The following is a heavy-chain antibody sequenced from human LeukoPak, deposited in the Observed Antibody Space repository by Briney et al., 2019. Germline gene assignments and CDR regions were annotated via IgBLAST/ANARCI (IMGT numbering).Heavy chain of an antibody. CDR3: TTDRTGGGTYGPFY. CDR1: GFTFTNAW. V-gene: IGHV3-15*01. CDR2: IKRKADGGTT. D-gene: IGHD3-10*01. Sequence: GGSLRLSCAASGFTFTNAWMNWVRQAPGKGLEWVGRIKRKADGGTTDYAAPLKGRFTISRDDSKNTLYLQMNSLKTEATAVYYCTTDRTGGGTYGPFYWGQGTLATVSS. J-gene: IGHJ4*02.